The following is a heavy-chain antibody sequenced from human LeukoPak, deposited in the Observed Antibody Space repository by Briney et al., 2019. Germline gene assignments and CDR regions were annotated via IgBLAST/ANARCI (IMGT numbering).Heavy chain of an antibody. CDR2: IIPILGIA. CDR3: ARSYDSMTFDP. Sequence: GASVKVSCKASGGTFSSYAISWVRQAPGQGLEWMGRIIPILGIANYAQKFQGRVTITADKSTSTAYMELSSLRSEDTAVYYCARSYDSMTFDPWGQGTLVTVSS. CDR1: GGTFSSYA. V-gene: IGHV1-69*04. J-gene: IGHJ5*02. D-gene: IGHD3-22*01.